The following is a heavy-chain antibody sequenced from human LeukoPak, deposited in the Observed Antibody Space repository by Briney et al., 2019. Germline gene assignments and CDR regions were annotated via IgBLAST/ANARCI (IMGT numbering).Heavy chain of an antibody. CDR2: IYYSGST. Sequence: SETLSLTCTVSGVSISSSSYYWGWIRQPPGKGLEWIGSIYYSGSTYYNPSLKSRVTISVDTSKNQFSLKLSSVTAADTAAYYCARSGLRYFDWLLSTNAFDIWGQGTMVTVSS. V-gene: IGHV4-39*07. J-gene: IGHJ3*02. D-gene: IGHD3-9*01. CDR3: ARSGLRYFDWLLSTNAFDI. CDR1: GVSISSSSYY.